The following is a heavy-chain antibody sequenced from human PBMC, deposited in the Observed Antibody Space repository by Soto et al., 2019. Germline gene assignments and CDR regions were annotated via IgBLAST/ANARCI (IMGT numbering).Heavy chain of an antibody. V-gene: IGHV4-30-2*01. J-gene: IGHJ5*01. CDR2: IYHTGTT. Sequence: PSETLSLTCTVSGGSINSGGYSWIWIRQPPGKGLEWIGFIYHTGTTYYNPSLKSRVTISVDRSKNQFSLKLNSVTAADTAVYYCASMIGDPVLSFDSWGQGTLVTVSS. D-gene: IGHD3-10*02. CDR3: ASMIGDPVLSFDS. CDR1: GGSINSGGYS.